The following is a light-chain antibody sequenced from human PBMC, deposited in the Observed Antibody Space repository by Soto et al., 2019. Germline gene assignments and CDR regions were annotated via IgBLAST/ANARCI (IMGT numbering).Light chain of an antibody. Sequence: ESVLTQSAGTLSLSPGERATLSCRASQSVSSSYLAWYQQKPGQAPRLLIYGASSRATGIPDRFSGSGSGTEFTLTICRLQPDDFATYYCQHYNSYSEAFGQGTKVDIK. CDR2: GAS. CDR1: QSVSSSY. J-gene: IGKJ1*01. V-gene: IGKV3-20*01. CDR3: QHYNSYSEA.